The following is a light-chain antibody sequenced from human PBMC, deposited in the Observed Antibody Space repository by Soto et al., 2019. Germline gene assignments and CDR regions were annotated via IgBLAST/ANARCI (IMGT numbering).Light chain of an antibody. J-gene: IGKJ1*01. V-gene: IGKV3-20*01. Sequence: DSVLTQSPGTLSLSPGERATLSCRASQRVSSSYLAWYQQKPGQAPRLLIYGASSRATGIPDKFSGSGSGTDFTLTISRLEPEDFAVYYCQQYGSSVAFGQGTKV. CDR1: QRVSSSY. CDR3: QQYGSSVA. CDR2: GAS.